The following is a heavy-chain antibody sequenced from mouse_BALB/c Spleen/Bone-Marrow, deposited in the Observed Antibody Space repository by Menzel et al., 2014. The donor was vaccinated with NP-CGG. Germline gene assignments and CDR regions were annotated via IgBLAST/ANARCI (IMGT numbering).Heavy chain of an antibody. Sequence: QVQLKESGAELVRPGTSVKVSCKASGYAFTNYLIEWVKQRPGQGREWIGVINHGSGGTNYNEKFKGKATLTADKSSSTAYMQLSSLTSDDSAVYFCARGAYYGNYFDYWGQGTTLTVSS. V-gene: IGHV1-54*01. CDR3: ARGAYYGNYFDY. CDR2: INHGSGGT. J-gene: IGHJ2*01. CDR1: GYAFTNYL. D-gene: IGHD2-10*01.